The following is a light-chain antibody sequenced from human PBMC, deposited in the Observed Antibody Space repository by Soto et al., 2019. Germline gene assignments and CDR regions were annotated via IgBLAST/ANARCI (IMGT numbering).Light chain of an antibody. CDR2: MAA. CDR1: QSISSW. J-gene: IGKJ1*01. V-gene: IGKV1-5*03. CDR3: QQYNSYWT. Sequence: DIQMTQSPSTLSASVGDRVTITCRASQSISSWWAWYQQKQGKPPKLLFFMAASLESGGPSRFSGSGYGTEFTLTISSLPPDDFATYYCQQYNSYWTFGQGTKVEIK.